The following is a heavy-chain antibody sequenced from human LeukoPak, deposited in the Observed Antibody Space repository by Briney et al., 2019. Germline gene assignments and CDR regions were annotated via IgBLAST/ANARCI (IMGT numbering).Heavy chain of an antibody. J-gene: IGHJ4*02. V-gene: IGHV4-59*01. CDR2: IYYSGST. D-gene: IGHD6-19*01. Sequence: KPSETLSLTCTLSGGSISSYYWSWIRQPPGKGLEWIGYIYYSGSTNYNPSLKSRVTISVDTSKNQFSLKLSSVTAADTAVYYCARESIAVAGQLDYWGQGTLVSVSS. CDR3: ARESIAVAGQLDY. CDR1: GGSISSYY.